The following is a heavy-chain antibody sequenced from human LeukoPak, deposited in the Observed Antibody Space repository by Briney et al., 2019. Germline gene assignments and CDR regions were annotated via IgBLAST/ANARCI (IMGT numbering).Heavy chain of an antibody. V-gene: IGHV3-7*04. J-gene: IGHJ4*02. Sequence: RGSLRLSCAASGFTFTSWMSWVRQAPGKGPECVANIKADGSEKMYVDSVKGRFTISRDNAKNSVYLQMNSLRAEDTAIYYCARDISLAYCGQGTLVTVSS. CDR2: IKADGSEK. CDR3: ARDISLAY. CDR1: GFTFTSW. D-gene: IGHD3-3*02.